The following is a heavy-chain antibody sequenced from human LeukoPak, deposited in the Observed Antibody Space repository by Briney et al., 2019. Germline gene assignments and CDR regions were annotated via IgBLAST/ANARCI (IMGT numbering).Heavy chain of an antibody. CDR1: GFTFSTSW. J-gene: IGHJ4*02. CDR2: INVDDSSK. D-gene: IGHD4-11*01. V-gene: IGHV3-7*01. CDR3: ARDRAYSTFDL. Sequence: GGSLRLSCAASGFTFSTSWMTWVRQAPGKGLERVAIINVDDSSKSYLDSVKGRFTISRDNAKNSLYLQMNNLRAEDTAVYYCARDRAYSTFDLWGQGTLDAVSS.